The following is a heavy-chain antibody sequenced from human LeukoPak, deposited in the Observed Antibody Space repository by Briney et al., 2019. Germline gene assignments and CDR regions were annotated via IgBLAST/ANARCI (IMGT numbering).Heavy chain of an antibody. Sequence: PGGSLRLSCAVSGFTFSSYSMNWVRQAPWKGLEWVSSISSSSSYIYYADSLKGRFTISRDNAKNSLYLQMNSLRAEDTAVYYCARDNSGSYYPWCPDYWGQGTLVTVSS. D-gene: IGHD1-26*01. CDR3: ARDNSGSYYPWCPDY. V-gene: IGHV3-21*01. J-gene: IGHJ4*02. CDR2: ISSSSSYI. CDR1: GFTFSSYS.